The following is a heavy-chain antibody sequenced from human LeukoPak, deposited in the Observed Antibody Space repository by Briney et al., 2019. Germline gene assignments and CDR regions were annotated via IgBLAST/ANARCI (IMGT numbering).Heavy chain of an antibody. CDR2: INHSGST. CDR1: GGSFSGYY. CDR3: ARGCGIAVAGTSDY. J-gene: IGHJ4*02. V-gene: IGHV4-34*01. Sequence: SETLSLTCAVYGGSFSGYYWSWIRQPPGKGLEWIGEINHSGSTNYNPSLKSRVTISVDTSKNQFSLKLSSVTAADTAVYYCARGCGIAVAGTSDYWGQGTLVTVSS. D-gene: IGHD6-19*01.